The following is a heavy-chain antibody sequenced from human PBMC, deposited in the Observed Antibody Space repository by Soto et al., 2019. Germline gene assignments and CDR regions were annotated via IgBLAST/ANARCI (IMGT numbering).Heavy chain of an antibody. J-gene: IGHJ4*02. CDR2: IKTKSDGGAT. Sequence: EVPLVESGGGLVKPGGSLRLSCAGSGFTFSDAWMNWVRQAPGKGMEWVGRIKTKSDGGATDYAAPVKGRFTISRDDSKNTLDLQMDSLKTEDTAVYYCTTNRQSGDYWGQGTVVTVSS. CDR1: GFTFSDAW. CDR3: TTNRQSGDY. D-gene: IGHD1-26*01. V-gene: IGHV3-15*07.